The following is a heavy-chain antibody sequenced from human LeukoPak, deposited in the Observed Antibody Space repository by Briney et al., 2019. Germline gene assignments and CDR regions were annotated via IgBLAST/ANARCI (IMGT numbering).Heavy chain of an antibody. D-gene: IGHD2-2*01. CDR2: INHSGST. Sequence: SETLSLTCAVYGGSFSGYYWSWIRQPPGKGLEWIGEINHSGSTNYNPSLKSRVTISVDTSKNQFSLKLSSVTAADTAVYYCAREETVPAAILNYWGQGTLVTVSS. V-gene: IGHV4-34*01. J-gene: IGHJ4*02. CDR1: GGSFSGYY. CDR3: AREETVPAAILNY.